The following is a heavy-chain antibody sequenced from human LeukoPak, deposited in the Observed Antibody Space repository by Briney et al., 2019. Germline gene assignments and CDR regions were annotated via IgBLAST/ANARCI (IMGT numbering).Heavy chain of an antibody. J-gene: IGHJ4*02. Sequence: SETLSPTCTVSGGSISSYYWSWIRQPPGKGLEWIGYIYYSGSTNYNPSLKSRVTISVDTSKNQFSLKLSSVTAADTAVYYCARDDDYWGQGTLVTVSS. CDR3: ARDDDY. V-gene: IGHV4-59*01. CDR2: IYYSGST. CDR1: GGSISSYY.